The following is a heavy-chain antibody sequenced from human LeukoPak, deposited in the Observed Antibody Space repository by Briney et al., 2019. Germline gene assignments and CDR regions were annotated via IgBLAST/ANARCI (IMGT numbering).Heavy chain of an antibody. CDR1: GFTVSSNY. Sequence: GGSLRLSCAASGFTVSSNYMSWVRQAPGKGLEWVSVIYSGGGTYYADSVKGRFTISRDNSKNTLYLQMNSLRAEDTAVYYCARMGYCSSTSCYGGAFDIWGQGTMVTVSS. D-gene: IGHD2-2*01. CDR3: ARMGYCSSTSCYGGAFDI. V-gene: IGHV3-53*01. J-gene: IGHJ3*02. CDR2: IYSGGGT.